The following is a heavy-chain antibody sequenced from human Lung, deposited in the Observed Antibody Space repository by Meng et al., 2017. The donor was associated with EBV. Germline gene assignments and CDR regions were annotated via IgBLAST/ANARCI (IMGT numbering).Heavy chain of an antibody. CDR3: GTLKYTSGFYGPAY. Sequence: QVQLVQSGSELKKPGALVKVSCKASGYTFTRYPMNWVRQAPGQGLEWMGWISTNTGNPTYAQGFTGRFVFSVDTSVSTAYLQISSLKAEDTAVYYCGTLKYTSGFYGPAYWGQGALVTVSS. J-gene: IGHJ4*02. CDR2: ISTNTGNP. V-gene: IGHV7-4-1*02. CDR1: GYTFTRYP. D-gene: IGHD6-19*01.